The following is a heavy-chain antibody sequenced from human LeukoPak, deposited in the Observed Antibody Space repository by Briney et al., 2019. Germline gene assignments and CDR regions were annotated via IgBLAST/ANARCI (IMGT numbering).Heavy chain of an antibody. D-gene: IGHD3-10*01. CDR3: ATGISRTSLWFGESMDV. V-gene: IGHV3-15*01. CDR1: GFAFNNAW. CDR2: IKSKSDGGTT. Sequence: PGGSLRLSCVASGFAFNNAWTKWVRQAPGKGLEWVGRIKSKSDGGTTDYAAPVQGRITISRDDSKYTLYLQMNNLKTEDTAVYYCATGISRTSLWFGESMDVWGQGTTVTVSS. J-gene: IGHJ6*02.